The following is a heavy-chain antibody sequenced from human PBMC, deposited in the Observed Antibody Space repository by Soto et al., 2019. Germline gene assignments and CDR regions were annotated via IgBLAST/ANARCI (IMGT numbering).Heavy chain of an antibody. V-gene: IGHV1-8*01. Sequence: KVSCKASGYTFSSYDINWVRQVTGQGLEWMGWMNPNSGNTGYAQKFQGRVAMTRNTSIGTAYMELSSLRSEDTAVYYCARRSSSWRYNWFDPWGQGTLVTVSS. J-gene: IGHJ5*02. CDR2: MNPNSGNT. CDR1: GYTFSSYD. D-gene: IGHD6-13*01. CDR3: ARRSSSWRYNWFDP.